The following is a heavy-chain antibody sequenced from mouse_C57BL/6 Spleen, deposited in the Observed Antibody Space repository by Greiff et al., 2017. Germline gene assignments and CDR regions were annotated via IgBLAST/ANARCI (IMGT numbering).Heavy chain of an antibody. CDR2: IYPRSGNT. D-gene: IGHD4-1*01. J-gene: IGHJ2*01. CDR1: GYTFTSYG. Sequence: QVQLKESGAELARPGASVKLSCKASGYTFTSYGISWVKQRTGQGLEWIGEIYPRSGNTYYNEKFKGKATLTADKSSSTAYMELRSLTSEDSAVYFCARDWDGDHFDYWGQGTTLTVSS. CDR3: ARDWDGDHFDY. V-gene: IGHV1-81*01.